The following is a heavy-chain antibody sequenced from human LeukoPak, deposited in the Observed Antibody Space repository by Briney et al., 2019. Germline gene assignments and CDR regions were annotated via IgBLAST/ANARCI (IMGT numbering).Heavy chain of an antibody. CDR2: FDPEDGET. CDR1: GYTLTELS. D-gene: IGHD2-15*01. CDR3: AREGSDIVVVVAAPGYFDY. V-gene: IGHV1-24*01. Sequence: ASVKVSCKVSGYTLTELSMHWVRQAPGKGLEWMGGFDPEDGETIYAQKFQGRVTMTEDTSTDTAYMELSSLRSEDTAVYYCAREGSDIVVVVAAPGYFDYWGQGTLVTVSS. J-gene: IGHJ4*02.